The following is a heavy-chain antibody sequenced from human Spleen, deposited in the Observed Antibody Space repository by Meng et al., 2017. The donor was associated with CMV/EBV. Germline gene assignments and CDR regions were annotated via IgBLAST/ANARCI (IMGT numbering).Heavy chain of an antibody. CDR1: GFTFDDYA. D-gene: IGHD2-15*01. V-gene: IGHV3-9*01. J-gene: IGHJ3*02. CDR2: ISWNGGSI. Sequence: GGSLRLSCAASGFTFDDYAMHWVRQAPGKGLEWVSGISWNGGSIGYADSVKGRFTISRDNAKNSLFLQMNSLRAEDTALYYCAKGRRLPSLYDAFDIWGQGTMVTVSS. CDR3: AKGRRLPSLYDAFDI.